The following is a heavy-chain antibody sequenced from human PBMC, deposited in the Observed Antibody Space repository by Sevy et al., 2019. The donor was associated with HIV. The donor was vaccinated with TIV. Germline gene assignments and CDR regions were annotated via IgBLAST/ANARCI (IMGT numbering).Heavy chain of an antibody. D-gene: IGHD1-26*01. V-gene: IGHV3-74*01. J-gene: IGHJ4*02. CDR3: VAANSWEDY. Sequence: GGSLRLSCATSGFTFSSYWFHWVRQAPGKGLEWVTGVNSDGGNTNYADSVKGRFTISRDCAKDTLCLQMNALRAEDTAVYFCVAANSWEDYWGQGTLVTVS. CDR2: VNSDGGNT. CDR1: GFTFSSYW.